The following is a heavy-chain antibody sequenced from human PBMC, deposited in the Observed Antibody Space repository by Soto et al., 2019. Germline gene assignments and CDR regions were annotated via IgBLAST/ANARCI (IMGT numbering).Heavy chain of an antibody. CDR3: RSSYPGYSSGWFDPYWYFDL. D-gene: IGHD6-19*01. V-gene: IGHV4-39*01. CDR2: IYYSGST. J-gene: IGHJ2*01. CDR1: GGSISSSSYY. Sequence: SETLSLTCTVSGGSISSSSYYWGWIRQPPGKGLEWIGSIYYSGSTYYNPSLKSRVTISVDTSKNQFSLKLSSVTAADTAVYYCRSSYPGYSSGWFDPYWYFDLWGRGTLVTVSS.